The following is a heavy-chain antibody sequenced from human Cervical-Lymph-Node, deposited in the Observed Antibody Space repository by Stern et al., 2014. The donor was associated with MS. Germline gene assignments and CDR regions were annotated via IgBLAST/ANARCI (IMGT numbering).Heavy chain of an antibody. Sequence: VQLVESGPEVKRPGESLKISCQASGYTFTSYWIGWVRQMPGKGLEWIAIIFPGGSAIRYSPSFQGQVTISAYKSSSTAYLQWNNLKASDTAIYYCARQRYFDYWGQGTLVTVSS. J-gene: IGHJ4*02. CDR1: GYTFTSYW. CDR2: IFPGGSAI. CDR3: ARQRYFDY. V-gene: IGHV5-51*01.